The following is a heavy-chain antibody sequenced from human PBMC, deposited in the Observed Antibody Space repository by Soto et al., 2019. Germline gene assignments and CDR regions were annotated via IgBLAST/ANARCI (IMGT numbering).Heavy chain of an antibody. CDR1: GFTVSSNY. D-gene: IGHD2-15*01. Sequence: GGSLRLSGAASGFTVSSNYMSWVRQAPGKGLEWVSVIYSGVSTYHAASVKGRFTISRHNSKNPRYLQMNSLKAEDTAVYYCARGPPVYCSGGSCYSWYYYYYMDVWGKGTTVTVSS. J-gene: IGHJ6*03. V-gene: IGHV3-53*04. CDR3: ARGPPVYCSGGSCYSWYYYYYMDV. CDR2: IYSGVST.